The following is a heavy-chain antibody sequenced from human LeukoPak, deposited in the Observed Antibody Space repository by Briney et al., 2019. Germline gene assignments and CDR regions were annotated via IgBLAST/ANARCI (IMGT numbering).Heavy chain of an antibody. CDR1: GGTFSSYA. CDR3: ARDYYDYYGSGSF. J-gene: IGHJ4*02. V-gene: IGHV1-69*04. D-gene: IGHD3-10*01. Sequence: SVKVSCKASGGTFSSYAISWVRQAPGQGLEWMGRIIPILGIANYAQKFQGRVTITADKSTSTAYMELGSLRSGDTAVYYCARDYYDYYGSGSFWGQGTLVTVSS. CDR2: IIPILGIA.